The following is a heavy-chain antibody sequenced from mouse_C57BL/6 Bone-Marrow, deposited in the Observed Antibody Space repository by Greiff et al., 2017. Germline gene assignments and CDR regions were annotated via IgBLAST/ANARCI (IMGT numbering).Heavy chain of an antibody. V-gene: IGHV1-53*01. CDR3: AKDYYGSWYWYFDV. CDR2: INPSNGGT. D-gene: IGHD1-1*01. Sequence: QVQLQQPGTELVKPGASVKLSCKASGYTFPSYWMPWVKQRPGQGLEWIGNINPSNGGTNYNEKFKSKATLTVDKSSSTAYMQLSSLTSEDSAVYYCAKDYYGSWYWYFDVWGTGTTVTVSS. J-gene: IGHJ1*03. CDR1: GYTFPSYW.